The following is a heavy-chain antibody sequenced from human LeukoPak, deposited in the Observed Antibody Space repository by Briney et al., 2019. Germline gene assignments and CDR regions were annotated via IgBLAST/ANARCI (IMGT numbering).Heavy chain of an antibody. CDR2: IIPILGIA. CDR3: ARIGLAGTYENWFDP. V-gene: IGHV1-69*02. D-gene: IGHD6-13*01. Sequence: ASVKVSCKASGYTFTGYYMHRVRQAPGQGLEWMGRIIPILGIANYAQKFQGRVTITADKSTSTAYMELSSLRSEDTAVYYCARIGLAGTYENWFDPWGQGTLVTVSS. J-gene: IGHJ5*02. CDR1: GYTFTGYY.